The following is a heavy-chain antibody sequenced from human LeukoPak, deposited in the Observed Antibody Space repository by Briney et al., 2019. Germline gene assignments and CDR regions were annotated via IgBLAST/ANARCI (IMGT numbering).Heavy chain of an antibody. Sequence: SETLSLTCTVSGGSISSYYWSWIRQPPGRGLEWIGYIYYSGSTNYNPSLKSRVTISVDTSKNQFSLKLSSVTAADTAVYYCAKWGSSGFDYWGQGTLVTVSS. CDR1: GGSISSYY. V-gene: IGHV4-59*01. D-gene: IGHD7-27*01. CDR2: IYYSGST. CDR3: AKWGSSGFDY. J-gene: IGHJ4*02.